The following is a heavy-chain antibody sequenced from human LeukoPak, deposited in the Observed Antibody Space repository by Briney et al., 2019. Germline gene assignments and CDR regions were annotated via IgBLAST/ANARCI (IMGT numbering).Heavy chain of an antibody. CDR1: GGSISSYY. J-gene: IGHJ4*02. CDR2: IYYSGST. CDR3: ARELPLAGIAVAGHDY. D-gene: IGHD6-19*01. Sequence: SETLSLTCTVSGGSISSYYWSWIRQPPGKGLEWIGYIYYSGSTNYNPSLKSRVTISVDTSKNQFSLKLSSVTAADTAVYYCARELPLAGIAVAGHDYWGQGTLVTVSS. V-gene: IGHV4-59*12.